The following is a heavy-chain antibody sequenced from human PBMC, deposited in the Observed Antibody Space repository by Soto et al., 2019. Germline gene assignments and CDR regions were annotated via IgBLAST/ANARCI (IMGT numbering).Heavy chain of an antibody. CDR3: AREPVGATTQLSFDY. D-gene: IGHD1-26*01. J-gene: IGHJ4*02. CDR1: GGSISSGDYY. CDR2: IYYSGST. Sequence: PSETLSLTCTVSGGSISSGDYYWSWIRQPPGKGLEWIGYIYYSGSTNYNPSLKSRVTKSVEKSKNQISLKLSSVTAADTAVYYCAREPVGATTQLSFDYWGQGTLVTVSS. V-gene: IGHV4-30-4*01.